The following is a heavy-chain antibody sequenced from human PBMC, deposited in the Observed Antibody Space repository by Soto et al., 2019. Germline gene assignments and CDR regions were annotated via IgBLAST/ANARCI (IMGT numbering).Heavy chain of an antibody. CDR3: ARDRLYCSSNSRYVLGHYQSYGMEV. D-gene: IGHD2-2*01. J-gene: IGHJ6*01. V-gene: IGHV6-1*01. Sequence: SQTLSLTCAISGDSVSSNSAAWNWIRQSPSRGLEWLGRTYYRSKWYNDYAVSVKSRITINPDTSKNQFSLKLNSVTTEDTAVYYCARDRLYCSSNSRYVLGHYQSYGMEV. CDR1: GDSVSSNSAA. CDR2: TYYRSKWYN.